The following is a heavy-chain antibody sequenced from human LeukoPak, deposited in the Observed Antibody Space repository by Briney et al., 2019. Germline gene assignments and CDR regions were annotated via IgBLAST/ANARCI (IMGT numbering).Heavy chain of an antibody. V-gene: IGHV3-30*18. CDR1: GFTFSSYG. J-gene: IGHJ6*03. Sequence: GGSLRLSCAASGFTFSSYGMHWVRQAPGKGLEWVAVISYDGSNKYYADSVKGRFTISRDNSKNTLYLQMNSLRAEDTAVYYCAKKGGDYNYYYYMDVWGKGTTVTVSS. CDR2: ISYDGSNK. D-gene: IGHD3-16*01. CDR3: AKKGGDYNYYYYMDV.